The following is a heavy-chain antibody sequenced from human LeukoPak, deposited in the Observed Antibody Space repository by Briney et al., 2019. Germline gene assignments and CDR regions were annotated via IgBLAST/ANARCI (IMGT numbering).Heavy chain of an antibody. J-gene: IGHJ4*02. CDR2: INPNSGGT. CDR1: GYTFTGYY. D-gene: IGHD6-13*01. V-gene: IGHV1-2*02. Sequence: GASVKVSCKASGYTFTGYYMHWVRQAPGQGLEWMGWINPNSGGTNYAQKFQGRVTMTRDTSISTAYMELSRLRSDDTAVYYCARGPLRGYSSSWYYFDYWGQGTLVTVSS. CDR3: ARGPLRGYSSSWYYFDY.